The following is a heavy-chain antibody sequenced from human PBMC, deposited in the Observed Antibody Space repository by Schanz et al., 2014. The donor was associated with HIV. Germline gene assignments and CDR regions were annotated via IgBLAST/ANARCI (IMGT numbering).Heavy chain of an antibody. CDR2: IIPIFGTS. CDR3: ARVNKDIGGYYFDY. J-gene: IGHJ4*03. Sequence: QVQLVQSGAEVKKPGSSVKVSCKASGGTFSNYAINWVRQAPGQGLEWMGGIIPIFGTSNYAQKFQGRVTMTTDTSTSTAYMELRSLRSDDTAVYYCARVNKDIGGYYFDYWGQGTMVTVS. D-gene: IGHD2-15*01. CDR1: GGTFSNYA. V-gene: IGHV1-69*06.